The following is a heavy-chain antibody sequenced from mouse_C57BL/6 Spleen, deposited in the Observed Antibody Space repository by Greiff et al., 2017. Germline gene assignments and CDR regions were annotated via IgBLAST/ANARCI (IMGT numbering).Heavy chain of an antibody. CDR3: ARGYYGSVFDY. CDR2: IYWDDDK. D-gene: IGHD1-1*01. Sequence: VKLVESGPGILQSSQTLSLTCSFSGFSLSTSGMGVSWIRQPSGKGLEWLAHIYWDDDKRYNPSLKSRLTISKDTSRNQVFLKITSVDTADTATYYCARGYYGSVFDYWGQGTTLTVSS. V-gene: IGHV8-12*01. J-gene: IGHJ2*01. CDR1: GFSLSTSGMG.